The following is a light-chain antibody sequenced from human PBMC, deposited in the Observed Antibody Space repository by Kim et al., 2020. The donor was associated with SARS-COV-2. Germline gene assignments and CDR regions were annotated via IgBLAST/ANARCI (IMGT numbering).Light chain of an antibody. J-gene: IGKJ3*01. Sequence: DIAMTQSPDSLAVSLGERATINCKSTQSILYSSNNRNYLAWYQQKPGQPPKLLIYWASTRESGVPDRFSGGESGTDFTLTISSLQVEDVAVYYCQQYYTTPFTFGPGTKVDIK. CDR1: QSILYSSNNRNY. CDR3: QQYYTTPFT. CDR2: WAS. V-gene: IGKV4-1*01.